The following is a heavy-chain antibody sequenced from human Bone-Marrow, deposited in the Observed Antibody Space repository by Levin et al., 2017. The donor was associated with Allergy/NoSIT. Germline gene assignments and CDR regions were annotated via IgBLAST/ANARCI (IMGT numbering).Heavy chain of an antibody. J-gene: IGHJ6*02. D-gene: IGHD3-3*01. Sequence: ASVKVSCKVSGYTLTELSIHWVRQAPGKGLEWMGGFHPEDAETIYAQKFQGRVTMTEDTSTDTAYMELSSLRSDDTAIYYCATERHDFWSGFDVVGQGTTVTVSS. CDR3: ATERHDFWSGFDV. CDR2: FHPEDAET. V-gene: IGHV1-24*01. CDR1: GYTLTELS.